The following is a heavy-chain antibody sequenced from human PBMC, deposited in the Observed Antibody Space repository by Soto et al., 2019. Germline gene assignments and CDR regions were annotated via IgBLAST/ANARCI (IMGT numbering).Heavy chain of an antibody. Sequence: ASVKVSCKASGYTFTSYGISWVRQAPGQGLEWMGWISAYNGNTNYAQKLQGRVTMTTDTSTSTAYMELRSLRPEDTAVYYCAKSPNFYCSSPNCYKYYFDHWGQGTRVTVSS. CDR2: ISAYNGNT. V-gene: IGHV1-18*04. D-gene: IGHD2-2*02. J-gene: IGHJ4*02. CDR3: AKSPNFYCSSPNCYKYYFDH. CDR1: GYTFTSYG.